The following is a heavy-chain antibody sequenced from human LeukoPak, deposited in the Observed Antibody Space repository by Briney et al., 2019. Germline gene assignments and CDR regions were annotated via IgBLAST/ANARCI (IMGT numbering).Heavy chain of an antibody. Sequence: GASVKVPCKASGYTFTSYGISWVRQAPGQRLEWMGWISAYNGNTNYAQKLQGRVTMTTDTSTSTAYMELRSLRSDDTAVYYCARGQPGIAPMYYMDVWGKGTTVTVSS. V-gene: IGHV1-18*01. CDR2: ISAYNGNT. D-gene: IGHD6-13*01. CDR1: GYTFTSYG. J-gene: IGHJ6*03. CDR3: ARGQPGIAPMYYMDV.